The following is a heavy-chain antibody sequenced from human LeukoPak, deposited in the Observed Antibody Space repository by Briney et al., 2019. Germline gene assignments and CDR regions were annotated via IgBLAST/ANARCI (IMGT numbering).Heavy chain of an antibody. CDR1: GYTFTGYY. V-gene: IGHV1-2*02. Sequence: GASVKVSCKASGYTFTGYYMHWVRQAPGQGLEWMGWINPNSGGTNYAQKFQGRVTMTGDTSISTAYMELSRLRSDDTAVYYCARVVPIVLMVYENWFDPWGQGTLVTVSS. CDR2: INPNSGGT. J-gene: IGHJ5*02. D-gene: IGHD2-8*01. CDR3: ARVVPIVLMVYENWFDP.